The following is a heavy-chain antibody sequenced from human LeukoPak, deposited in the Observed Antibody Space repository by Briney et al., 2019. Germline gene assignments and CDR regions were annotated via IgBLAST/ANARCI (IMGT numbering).Heavy chain of an antibody. CDR3: ARSTGVVATPYNWFDP. V-gene: IGHV4-34*01. CDR2: INHSGST. Sequence: SETLSLTCAVYGGSFSGYYWSWTRQPPGKGLEWIGEINHSGSTNYNPSLKSRVTISVDTSKNQFSLKLSSVTAADTAVYYCARSTGVVATPYNWFDPWGQGTLVTVSS. CDR1: GGSFSGYY. J-gene: IGHJ5*02. D-gene: IGHD2-15*01.